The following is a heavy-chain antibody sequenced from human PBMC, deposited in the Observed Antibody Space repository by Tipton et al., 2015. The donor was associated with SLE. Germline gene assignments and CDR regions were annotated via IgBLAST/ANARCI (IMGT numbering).Heavy chain of an antibody. CDR3: ARVGVDDYTPFDY. J-gene: IGHJ4*02. Sequence: TLSLTCTVSGGSISSSSYYWSWIRQPAGKGLEWIGRIYTSGSTYYNPSLKSRVTISVDTSKNQFSLKLSSVTAADTAVYYCARVGVDDYTPFDYWGQGTLVTVSS. CDR1: GGSISSSSYY. CDR2: IYTSGST. D-gene: IGHD5-24*01. V-gene: IGHV4-61*02.